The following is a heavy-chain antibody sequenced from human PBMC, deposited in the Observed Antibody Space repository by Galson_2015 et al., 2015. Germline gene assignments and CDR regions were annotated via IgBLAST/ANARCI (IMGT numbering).Heavy chain of an antibody. D-gene: IGHD2-2*01. J-gene: IGHJ4*02. Sequence: SLRLSCAASGFTFSTYAMIWVRQAPGKGLEWVSAISGSGGSTYYAASVKGRFTISRDNSKNTLYLQMSSLSADDTAVYYCAKEIPYHYFDYWGQGALVTVSS. V-gene: IGHV3-23*01. CDR1: GFTFSTYA. CDR3: AKEIPYHYFDY. CDR2: ISGSGGST.